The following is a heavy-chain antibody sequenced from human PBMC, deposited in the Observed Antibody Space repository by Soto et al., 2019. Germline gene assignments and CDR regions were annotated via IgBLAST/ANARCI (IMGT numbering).Heavy chain of an antibody. CDR3: AVSIVVVTALDY. V-gene: IGHV1-3*05. Sequence: QVQLVQSGAEEKKPGASVKVSCKASGYTFTSYAMHWVRQAPGQRLEWMGWINAGNGNTKYSQKFQGRVTITRDTSASTAYIELRRMRSEGSAVYDCAVSIVVVTALDYWGRGTLVTVSS. CDR2: INAGNGNT. D-gene: IGHD2-21*02. J-gene: IGHJ4*02. CDR1: GYTFTSYA.